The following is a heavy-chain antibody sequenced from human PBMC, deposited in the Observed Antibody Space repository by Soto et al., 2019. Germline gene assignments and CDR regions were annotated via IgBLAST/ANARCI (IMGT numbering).Heavy chain of an antibody. CDR3: ARGRLEVVPAASYYYYYYYMDV. V-gene: IGHV1-8*01. CDR2: MNPNSGNT. CDR1: GYTFTSYD. Sequence: ASVKVSCKASGYTFTSYDINWVRQATGQGLEWMRWMNPNSGNTGYAQKFQGRVTMTRNTSISTAYMELSSLRSEDTAVYYCARGRLEVVPAASYYYYYYYMDVWGKGTTVTVSS. J-gene: IGHJ6*03. D-gene: IGHD2-2*01.